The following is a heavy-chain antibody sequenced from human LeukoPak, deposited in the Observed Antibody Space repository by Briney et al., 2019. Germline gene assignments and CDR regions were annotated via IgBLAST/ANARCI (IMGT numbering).Heavy chain of an antibody. J-gene: IGHJ5*02. CDR1: GIIFSNYW. CDR2: INRDGSST. V-gene: IGHV3-74*01. CDR3: AKSTYYDILTDWFDP. Sequence: GGSLRLSCAASGIIFSNYWMHWVRQAPGKGLVWVSRINRDGSSTSYADSVKGRFTISRDNAKNTLYLQMNSLRAEDTAVYYCAKSTYYDILTDWFDPWGQGTLVTVSS. D-gene: IGHD3-9*01.